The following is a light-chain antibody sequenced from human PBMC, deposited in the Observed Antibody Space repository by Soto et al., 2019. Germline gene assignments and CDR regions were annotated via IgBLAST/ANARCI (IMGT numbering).Light chain of an antibody. J-gene: IGLJ1*01. CDR2: DVS. CDR1: SSDVGGYNY. Sequence: QSVLTHPVSVSGSPGQSITISCTGTSSDVGGYNYVSWYQHHPGKAPKLVIYDVSNRPSGVSNRFSGSKSGNTASLTISGLQPEDEADYYCSSYTTSNTRQIVFGTGTKVTVL. V-gene: IGLV2-14*03. CDR3: SSYTTSNTRQIV.